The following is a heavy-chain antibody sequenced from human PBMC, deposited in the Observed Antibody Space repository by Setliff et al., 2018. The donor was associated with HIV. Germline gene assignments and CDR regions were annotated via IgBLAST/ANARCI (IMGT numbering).Heavy chain of an antibody. J-gene: IGHJ4*02. V-gene: IGHV3-48*01. Sequence: GGSLRLSCAASGFNFGSYSLNWVRRAPGKGMEWVSYINRYGPTIYYADSVKGRFTISRDDAKNSLYLHMDSLRAEDTAVYYCARSQHSSSLRYFDYWGQGTLVTVSS. D-gene: IGHD6-13*01. CDR2: INRYGPTI. CDR3: ARSQHSSSLRYFDY. CDR1: GFNFGSYS.